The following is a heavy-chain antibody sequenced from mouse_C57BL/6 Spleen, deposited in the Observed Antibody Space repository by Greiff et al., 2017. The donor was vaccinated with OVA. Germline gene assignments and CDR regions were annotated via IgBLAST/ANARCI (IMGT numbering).Heavy chain of an antibody. CDR2: IYPGDGDT. V-gene: IGHV1-82*01. D-gene: IGHD1-3*01. J-gene: IGHJ1*03. CDR3: ARANNSYWYFDV. Sequence: VQLQQSGPELVKPGASVKISCKASGYAFSSSWMNWVKQRPGKGLEWLGRIYPGDGDTNYNGKFKGKATLTADKSSSTAYMQLSSLTSEESAVYFCARANNSYWYFDVWGTGTTVTVSS. CDR1: GYAFSSSW.